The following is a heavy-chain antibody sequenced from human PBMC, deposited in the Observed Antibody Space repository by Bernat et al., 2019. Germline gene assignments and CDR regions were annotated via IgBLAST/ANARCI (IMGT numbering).Heavy chain of an antibody. CDR1: AFTFSSYS. CDR3: ATARLGETFDY. J-gene: IGHJ4*02. Sequence: DVQLVESGGGLVQPGGSLRLSCAASAFTFSSYSMNWVRQAPGKGLEWVSSISSSSSYIYYADSVKGRFTISRDNAKNSLYLQMNSLRAEDTAVYYCATARLGETFDYWGQGTLVTVSS. D-gene: IGHD3-10*01. CDR2: ISSSSSYI. V-gene: IGHV3-21*02.